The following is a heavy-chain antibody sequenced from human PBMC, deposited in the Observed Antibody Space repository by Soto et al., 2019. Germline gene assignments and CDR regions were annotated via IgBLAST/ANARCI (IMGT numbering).Heavy chain of an antibody. CDR3: ATDFSAIAAAGVFDY. CDR1: GYTLTELS. Sequence: AAGKVCCKGSGYTLTELSMHWVRQAPGKGLEWMGGFDPEDGETIYAQKFQGRVTMTEDTSTDTAYMELSSLRSEDTAVYYCATDFSAIAAAGVFDYWGQGTLVTVSS. CDR2: FDPEDGET. D-gene: IGHD6-13*01. J-gene: IGHJ4*02. V-gene: IGHV1-24*01.